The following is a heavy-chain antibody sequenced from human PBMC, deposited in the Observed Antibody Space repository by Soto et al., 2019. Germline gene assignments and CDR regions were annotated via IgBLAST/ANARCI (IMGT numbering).Heavy chain of an antibody. CDR2: INWNSGSI. Sequence: GGSLRLSCAASGFTFDDYAMHRVRQAPGKGLEWVSGINWNSGSIGYADSVKGRFAISRDNAKNSLHLQMNSLRAEDTAFYYCVKDESINWYSGHFRHWGQGTLVTVSS. CDR1: GFTFDDYA. J-gene: IGHJ1*01. CDR3: VKDESINWYSGHFRH. D-gene: IGHD6-13*01. V-gene: IGHV3-9*01.